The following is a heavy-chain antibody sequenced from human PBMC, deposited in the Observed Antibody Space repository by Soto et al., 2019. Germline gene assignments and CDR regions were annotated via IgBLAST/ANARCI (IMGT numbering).Heavy chain of an antibody. Sequence: GASVKVSCKSSTYTYNTHYIHWVRQAPGQGLEWVGVINPSVGSTNYAQKFQGRVTMTRDTSTTTFYMEVTSLTSEDTAVYYCVGGSASGVDHCGQGPLGTVST. CDR1: TYTYNTHY. D-gene: IGHD6-6*01. CDR3: VGGSASGVDH. J-gene: IGHJ4*02. CDR2: INPSVGST. V-gene: IGHV1-46*02.